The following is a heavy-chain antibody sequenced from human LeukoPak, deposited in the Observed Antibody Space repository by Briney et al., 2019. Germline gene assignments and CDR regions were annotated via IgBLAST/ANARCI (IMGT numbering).Heavy chain of an antibody. V-gene: IGHV3-15*01. CDR1: GFTFSNAW. J-gene: IGHJ4*02. Sequence: GGSLRLSCAASGFTFSNAWMCWVRQAPGKGLEWVGRIKSKIDGGTTDYAAPVKGRFTISRDDSKNTLYLQMNSLKTEDTAVYYCTTLNPSGFWGQGTLVTVSS. CDR3: TTLNPSGF. CDR2: IKSKIDGGTT.